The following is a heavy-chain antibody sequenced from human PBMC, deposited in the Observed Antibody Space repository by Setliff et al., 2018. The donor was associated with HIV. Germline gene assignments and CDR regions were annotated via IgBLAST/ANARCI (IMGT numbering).Heavy chain of an antibody. CDR3: ARETRPGLTRSGFDY. CDR2: IRYDGNNK. V-gene: IGHV3-30*02. J-gene: IGHJ4*02. CDR1: GFTFTSHG. D-gene: IGHD1-1*01. Sequence: PGGSLRLSCAASGFTFTSHGMHWVRQAPGKGLEWVSFIRYDGNNKYYTDSVKGRFTISRDNSKNTLDLQMNSLRAEDTAVYYCARETRPGLTRSGFDYWGQGTLVTVSS.